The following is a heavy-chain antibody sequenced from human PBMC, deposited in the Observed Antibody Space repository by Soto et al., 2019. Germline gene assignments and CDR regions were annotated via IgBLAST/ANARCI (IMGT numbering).Heavy chain of an antibody. V-gene: IGHV1-69*13. Sequence: ASVKVSCKASGGTFSSYAISWVRQAPGQGLEWMGGIIPIFGTANYAQKFQGRVTITADESTSTAYMELSSLRSEDTAVYYCARGPYYYDSSGYYSPGDIWGQGTMVTVSS. CDR1: GGTFSSYA. CDR2: IIPIFGTA. J-gene: IGHJ3*02. CDR3: ARGPYYYDSSGYYSPGDI. D-gene: IGHD3-22*01.